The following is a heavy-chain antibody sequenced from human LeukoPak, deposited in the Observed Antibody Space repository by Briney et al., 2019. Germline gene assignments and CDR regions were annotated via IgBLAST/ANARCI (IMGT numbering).Heavy chain of an antibody. Sequence: PSETLSLTCAVYGGSFSGYYWSWIRQPPGKGLEWIGEINHSGSTNYNPSLKSRVTISVDTSKNQFSLKLSSVTAADTAVYYCARANYYDSSGYYYNAFDIWGQGTMVTVSS. D-gene: IGHD3-22*01. CDR1: GGSFSGYY. V-gene: IGHV4-34*01. CDR2: INHSGST. J-gene: IGHJ3*02. CDR3: ARANYYDSSGYYYNAFDI.